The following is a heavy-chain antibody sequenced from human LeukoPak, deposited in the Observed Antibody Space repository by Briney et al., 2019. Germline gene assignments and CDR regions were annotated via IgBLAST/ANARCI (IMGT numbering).Heavy chain of an antibody. CDR3: ARVRGVIIYPRHYYFDY. Sequence: ASVKVSCKASGYTFTSYYMHWVRQAPGQGLEWMGIINPSGGSTSYAQKFQGRVTMTRDTSTSTVYMELSRLRSDDTAVYYCARVRGVIIYPRHYYFDYWGQGTLVTVSS. CDR1: GYTFTSYY. J-gene: IGHJ4*02. CDR2: INPSGGST. V-gene: IGHV1-46*01. D-gene: IGHD3-10*01.